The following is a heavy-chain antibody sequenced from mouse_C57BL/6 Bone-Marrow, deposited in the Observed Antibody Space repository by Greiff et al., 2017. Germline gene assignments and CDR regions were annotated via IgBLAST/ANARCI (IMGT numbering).Heavy chain of an antibody. D-gene: IGHD2-1*01. CDR1: GYTFTDYY. V-gene: IGHV1-19*01. J-gene: IGHJ4*01. Sequence: VQLKQSGPVLVKPGASVKMSCKASGYTFTDYYMNWVKQSHGKSLEWIGVINPYNGGTSYNQKFKGKATLTVDKSSSTAYMELNSLTSEDSAVYYCARGNFLYAMDYWGQGTSVTVSS. CDR3: ARGNFLYAMDY. CDR2: INPYNGGT.